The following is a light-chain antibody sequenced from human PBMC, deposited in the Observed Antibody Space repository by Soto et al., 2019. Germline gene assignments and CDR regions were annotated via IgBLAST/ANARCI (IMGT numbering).Light chain of an antibody. V-gene: IGKV3-20*01. CDR1: QSVSSST. Sequence: EIVLTQSPGTLSLSPGERATLSCWASQSVSSSTLAWYQQKPGQALRVLIYGASSRATGIPGRFSGSGSGTDFTFTISSLEPEDFAVYYCQQYGSSPPYTFGQGTKLEIK. CDR3: QQYGSSPPYT. J-gene: IGKJ2*01. CDR2: GAS.